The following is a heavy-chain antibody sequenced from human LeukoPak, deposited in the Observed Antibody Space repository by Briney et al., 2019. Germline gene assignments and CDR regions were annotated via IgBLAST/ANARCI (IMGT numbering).Heavy chain of an antibody. J-gene: IGHJ4*02. CDR1: GFTVSSNY. V-gene: IGHV3-53*05. D-gene: IGHD2-2*01. CDR2: IYSGGST. Sequence: GGSLRLSCAASGFTVSSNYMSWVRQAPGKGLEWVSVIYSGGSTYYADSVKGRFTISRDNSKNTLYLQMNSLRAEDTAVYYCARAPTVLVGYCSSSSCQADYWGQGTLVTVSS. CDR3: ARAPTVLVGYCSSSSCQADY.